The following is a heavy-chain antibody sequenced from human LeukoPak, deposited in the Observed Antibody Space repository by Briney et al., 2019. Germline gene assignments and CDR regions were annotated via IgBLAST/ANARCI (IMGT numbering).Heavy chain of an antibody. CDR1: GSTLSKIS. Sequence: ASVKVSCKVSGSTLSKISVDWVRQAPGKGLEWMGGVGHEDGTTIHAQKFQGRFNMTVDTATDTAYMEMSSLMSEDTAIYYCATGAIVYDYWGQGTLVTVSS. CDR3: ATGAIVYDY. J-gene: IGHJ4*02. CDR2: VGHEDGTT. D-gene: IGHD3-9*01. V-gene: IGHV1-24*01.